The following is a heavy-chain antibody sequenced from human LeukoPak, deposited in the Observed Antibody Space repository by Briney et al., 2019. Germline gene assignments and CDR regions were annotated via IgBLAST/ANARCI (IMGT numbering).Heavy chain of an antibody. Sequence: PSETLSLTCTVSGGSMTNYYWTWVRQYPGKGLEWFGYVYYTGSVNYNPSLKSRATILVDSSKTHFSLNLSSVTAADTAVYYCARLAPVAHSGDYLGYFDYWGQGVLVTVSS. D-gene: IGHD4-17*01. CDR3: ARLAPVAHSGDYLGYFDY. J-gene: IGHJ4*02. CDR2: VYYTGSV. CDR1: GGSMTNYY. V-gene: IGHV4-59*08.